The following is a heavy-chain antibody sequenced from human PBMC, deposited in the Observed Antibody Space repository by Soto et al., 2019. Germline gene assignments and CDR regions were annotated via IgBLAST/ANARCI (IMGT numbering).Heavy chain of an antibody. Sequence: QLLLQEAGPRLVEPSEALSLTCTVSSGSISSTSYYWAWIRQPPGKGLEWIGAIYYDGTTYYTESLKSRVSMSVETSKNQFSLKVNSVTAADTAVYFCARQGRNTKIVLVKHYAADFWGQGTAVTVSS. CDR1: SGSISSTSYY. D-gene: IGHD3-22*01. V-gene: IGHV4-39*01. CDR2: IYYDGTT. CDR3: ARQGRNTKIVLVKHYAADF. J-gene: IGHJ6*02.